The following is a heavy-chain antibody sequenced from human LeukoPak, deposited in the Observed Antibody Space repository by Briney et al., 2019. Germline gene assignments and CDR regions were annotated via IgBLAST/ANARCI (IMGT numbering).Heavy chain of an antibody. CDR3: ARDNRWGYDFWSGLDY. V-gene: IGHV3-48*01. J-gene: IGHJ4*02. CDR2: ISSSGSTI. Sequence: GGSLRLSCAASGFTFSSYSMNWVRQAPGKGLEWISYISSSGSTINYADSVKGRFTISRDNSKNTLYLQMNSLRAEDTAVYYCARDNRWGYDFWSGLDYWGQGTLVTVSS. CDR1: GFTFSSYS. D-gene: IGHD3-3*01.